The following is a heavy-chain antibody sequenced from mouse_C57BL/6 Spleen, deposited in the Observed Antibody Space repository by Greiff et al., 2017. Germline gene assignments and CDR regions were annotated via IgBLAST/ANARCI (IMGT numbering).Heavy chain of an antibody. Sequence: EVQVVESGGGLVKPGGSLKLSCAASGFTFSSYAMSWVRQTPEKRLEWVATISDGGSYTYYPDNVKGRFTISRDNAKNNLYLQMSHLKSEETAMYYCARDLATYHSNGVFDYWGQGTTLTVSS. V-gene: IGHV5-4*01. CDR3: ARDLATYHSNGVFDY. CDR1: GFTFSSYA. J-gene: IGHJ2*01. D-gene: IGHD5-5*01. CDR2: ISDGGSYT.